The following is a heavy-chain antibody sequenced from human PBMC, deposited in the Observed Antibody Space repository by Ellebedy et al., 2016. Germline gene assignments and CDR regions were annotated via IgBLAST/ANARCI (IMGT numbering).Heavy chain of an antibody. CDR2: IYSGGST. CDR3: ARDLRFLEWSYYYGMDV. Sequence: GGSLRLSCAASGFTVSSNYMSWVRQAPGKGLEWVSVIYSGGSTYYADSVKGRFTISRDNSKNTLYLQMNSLRAEDTAVYYCARDLRFLEWSYYYGMDVWGQGTTVSVSS. J-gene: IGHJ6*02. D-gene: IGHD3-3*01. CDR1: GFTVSSNY. V-gene: IGHV3-53*01.